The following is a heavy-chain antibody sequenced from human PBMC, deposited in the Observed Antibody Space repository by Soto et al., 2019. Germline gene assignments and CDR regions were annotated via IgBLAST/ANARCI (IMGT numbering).Heavy chain of an antibody. D-gene: IGHD3-3*01. J-gene: IGHJ3*02. CDR3: ASRSGVVTPGTFDI. V-gene: IGHV3-21*01. CDR2: ISSSSSYI. Sequence: EVQLVESGGGLVKPGGSLRLSCAASGFTFSSYSLNWVRQAPGKGLEWVSSISSSSSYIYYADSLKGRFNISRDNAKNSLYLQMNSLRAEDTAVYYCASRSGVVTPGTFDIWGQGTMVTVSS. CDR1: GFTFSSYS.